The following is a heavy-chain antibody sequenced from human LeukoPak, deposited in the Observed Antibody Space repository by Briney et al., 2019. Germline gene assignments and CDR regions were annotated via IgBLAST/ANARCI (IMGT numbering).Heavy chain of an antibody. V-gene: IGHV5-51*01. CDR1: GYSFTNYW. CDR3: ARNWLWEPFDY. CDR2: IYPDDSDT. J-gene: IGHJ4*02. Sequence: GESLKISCIGSGYSFTNYWIGWVRQMPGKGLEWMGIIYPDDSDTTYSPSFQGQVTISVDKSINTAYLQWSSLKPSDTAMYFCARNWLWEPFDYWGQGTLVTVSS. D-gene: IGHD1-26*01.